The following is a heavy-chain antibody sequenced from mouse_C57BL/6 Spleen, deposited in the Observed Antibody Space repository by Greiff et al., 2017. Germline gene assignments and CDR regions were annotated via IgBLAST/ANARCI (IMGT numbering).Heavy chain of an antibody. J-gene: IGHJ2*01. CDR2: IYPGDGDT. CDR3: ARHPYYYGSSYFDY. D-gene: IGHD1-1*01. V-gene: IGHV1-80*01. Sequence: VQLQQSGAELVKPGASVKISCKASGYAFSSYWMNWVKQRPGKGLEWIGQIYPGDGDTNYNGKFKGKATLTADKSSSTAYMQLSSLTSEDSAVYFCARHPYYYGSSYFDYWGQGTTLTVSS. CDR1: GYAFSSYW.